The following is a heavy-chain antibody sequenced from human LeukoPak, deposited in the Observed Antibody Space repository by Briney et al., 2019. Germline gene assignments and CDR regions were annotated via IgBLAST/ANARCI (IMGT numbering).Heavy chain of an antibody. CDR2: LSYSNTTR. CDR1: GFTFSSYS. D-gene: IGHD1-26*01. V-gene: IGHV3-48*04. J-gene: IGHJ4*02. Sequence: PGGSLRLSCAASGFTFSSYSMNWVRQAPGKGLEWVSYLSYSNTTRYYADSVKGRFTISRDNAKNSLFLHMNSLRAEDTAVYYCTAGGATSFDYWGQGTLVTVSS. CDR3: TAGGATSFDY.